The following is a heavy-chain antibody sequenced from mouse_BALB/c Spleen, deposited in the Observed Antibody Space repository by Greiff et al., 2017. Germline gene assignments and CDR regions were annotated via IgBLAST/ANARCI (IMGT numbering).Heavy chain of an antibody. CDR3: AGGLRDAMDY. D-gene: IGHD2-12*01. CDR1: GYSITSDYA. CDR2: ISYSGST. J-gene: IGHJ4*01. Sequence: EVKLQESGPGLVKPSQSLSLTCTVTGYSITSDYAWNWIRQFPGNKLEWMGYISYSGSTSYNPSLKSRISITRDTSKNKFFLQLNSVTTEDTATYYCAGGLRDAMDYWGQGTSVTVSS. V-gene: IGHV3-2*02.